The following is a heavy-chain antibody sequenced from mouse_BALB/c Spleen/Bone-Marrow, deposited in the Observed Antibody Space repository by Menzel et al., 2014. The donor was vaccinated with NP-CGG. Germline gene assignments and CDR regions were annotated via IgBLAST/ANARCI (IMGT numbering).Heavy chain of an antibody. D-gene: IGHD1-2*01. Sequence: VQLQQSGPELVKPGASVKMSCKASGYTFTSYIIHWVKQKPGPGLEWIGYINPYNDDTEYNERFRDKATLTSDKSSSTAYMELSSLTSDDSAVYYCARWHYYGAYWGQGTLVTVSA. J-gene: IGHJ3*01. CDR2: INPYNDDT. CDR3: ARWHYYGAY. V-gene: IGHV1-14*01. CDR1: GYTFTSYI.